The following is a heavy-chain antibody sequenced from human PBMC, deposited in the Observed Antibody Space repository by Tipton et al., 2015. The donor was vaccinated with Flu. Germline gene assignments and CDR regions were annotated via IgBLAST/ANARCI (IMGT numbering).Heavy chain of an antibody. CDR1: GDSIGSDYY. CDR3: AKRDYSNYVSEPKNWLDT. J-gene: IGHJ5*02. D-gene: IGHD4-11*01. Sequence: TLSLTCSVSGDSIGSDYYWGWIRQPPGKGLEWLGNIHNSGTTYHNSSLKSRVTISVDKSNNQFSLRLVSVTATDTAVYYCAKRDYSNYVSEPKNWLDTWDQGILVTDSS. CDR2: IHNSGTT. V-gene: IGHV4-38-2*01.